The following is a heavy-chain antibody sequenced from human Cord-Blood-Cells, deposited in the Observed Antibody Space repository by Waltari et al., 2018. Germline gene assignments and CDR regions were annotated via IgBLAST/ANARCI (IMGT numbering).Heavy chain of an antibody. J-gene: IGHJ3*02. CDR1: VGSISSYY. CDR2: IYTSGST. CDR3: ATSSGWYAFDI. D-gene: IGHD6-19*01. V-gene: IGHV4-4*07. Sequence: QVQLQESGPGLVKPSETLSLTYTVSVGSISSYYWGWIRQHAGKGLEWIGRIYTSGSTNYNPSLKSRVTMSVDTSKNQFSLKLSSVTAADTAVYYCATSSGWYAFDIWGQGTMVTVSS.